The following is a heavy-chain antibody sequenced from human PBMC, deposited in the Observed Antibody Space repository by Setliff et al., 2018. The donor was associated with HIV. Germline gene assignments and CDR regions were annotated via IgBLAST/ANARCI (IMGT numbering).Heavy chain of an antibody. V-gene: IGHV3-30*02. D-gene: IGHD6-13*01. CDR1: GFTFSSYG. Sequence: PGGSLRLSCAASGFTFSSYGMHWVRQAPGKGLEWVAFIRYDGSNKYYADSVKGRFTISRDNSENTVYLQMNSLRAEDTAVYYCAKDRIEAAMVDYWGQGTLVTVSS. CDR3: AKDRIEAAMVDY. J-gene: IGHJ4*02. CDR2: IRYDGSNK.